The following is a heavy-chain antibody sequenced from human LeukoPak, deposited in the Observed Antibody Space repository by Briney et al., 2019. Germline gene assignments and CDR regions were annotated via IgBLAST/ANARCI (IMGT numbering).Heavy chain of an antibody. D-gene: IGHD3-9*01. Sequence: SETLSLTCTVSGGSISSYYWSWIRQPAGKGLEWIGRIYTSGSTNYNPSLKSRVTMSVDTSKNQFSLKLTSVTAADTAVYYCARLRPDYDILTGFGMDVWGQGTTVTVSS. CDR2: IYTSGST. CDR1: GGSISSYY. V-gene: IGHV4-4*07. J-gene: IGHJ6*02. CDR3: ARLRPDYDILTGFGMDV.